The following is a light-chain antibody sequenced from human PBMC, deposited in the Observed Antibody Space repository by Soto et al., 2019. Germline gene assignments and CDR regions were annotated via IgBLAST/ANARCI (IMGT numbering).Light chain of an antibody. V-gene: IGLV2-14*03. CDR2: DVS. CDR1: SSDVGGYNY. CDR3: SSYTTSNTRQIV. Sequence: SVLTQPASVSGAPGQWITISCTGTSSDVGGYNYVSWYQHHPGKAPKLIIYDVSNRPSGVSIRFSGSKSDNTASLTISGLQPEDEADYHCSSYTTSNTRQIVFGTGTKVTVL. J-gene: IGLJ1*01.